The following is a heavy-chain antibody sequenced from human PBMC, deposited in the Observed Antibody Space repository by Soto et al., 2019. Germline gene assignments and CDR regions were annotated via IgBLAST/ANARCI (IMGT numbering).Heavy chain of an antibody. V-gene: IGHV3-23*01. Sequence: PVGSLRLSCAAPGFTSTNYVMNWVRQAPGKGLEWVSSISGSGTTTFYADSVKGRFIISRDNSKNTLYLQMNSLRAEDTALYYCAKDRVGGVPDDFDIWGQGTMVTVSS. CDR1: GFTSTNYV. D-gene: IGHD2-8*01. J-gene: IGHJ3*02. CDR2: ISGSGTTT. CDR3: AKDRVGGVPDDFDI.